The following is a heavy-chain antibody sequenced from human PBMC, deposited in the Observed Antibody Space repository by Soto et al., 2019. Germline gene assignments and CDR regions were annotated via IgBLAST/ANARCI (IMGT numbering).Heavy chain of an antibody. V-gene: IGHV3-30*18. Sequence: GGSLRLSCAASGFTFSSYGMHWVRQAPGKGLEWVAVISYDGSNKYYADSVKGRFTISRDNSKNTLYLQMNSLRAEDTAVYYCAKDAPWYYDFWSGSYGMDVWGQGTTGTV. CDR3: AKDAPWYYDFWSGSYGMDV. CDR1: GFTFSSYG. CDR2: ISYDGSNK. J-gene: IGHJ6*02. D-gene: IGHD3-3*01.